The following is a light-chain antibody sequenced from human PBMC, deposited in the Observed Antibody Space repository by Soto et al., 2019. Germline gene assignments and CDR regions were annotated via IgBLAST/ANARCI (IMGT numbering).Light chain of an antibody. CDR3: CSFTSSSTYV. J-gene: IGLJ1*01. V-gene: IGLV2-14*01. CDR1: SSDVGGYNY. CDR2: GVS. Sequence: QSALTQPASVSGSPGQSVTISCTGTSSDVGGYNYVSWYQHHPGKAPKLMLYGVSDRPSGISDRFSGSKSGTTASLTISGLQAEDEATYYCCSFTSSSTYVFGSGTKVTVL.